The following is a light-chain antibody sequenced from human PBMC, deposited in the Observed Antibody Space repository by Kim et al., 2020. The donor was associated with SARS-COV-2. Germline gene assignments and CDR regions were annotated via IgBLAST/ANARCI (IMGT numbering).Light chain of an antibody. J-gene: IGLJ1*01. V-gene: IGLV3-19*01. CDR2: GKN. Sequence: GQTVRITCQGDSLRNYYASWYQQKPGQAPVLVIYGKNNRPSGIPDRFSGSSSGNTASMTITGAQAGDEADYYCNSRDSSGNHLGVFGTGTKVTVL. CDR1: SLRNYY. CDR3: NSRDSSGNHLGV.